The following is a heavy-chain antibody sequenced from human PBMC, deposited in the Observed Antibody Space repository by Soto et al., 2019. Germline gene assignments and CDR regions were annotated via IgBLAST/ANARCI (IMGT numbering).Heavy chain of an antibody. CDR1: GGSISSGGYY. V-gene: IGHV4-31*03. J-gene: IGHJ3*02. D-gene: IGHD3-22*01. Sequence: QVQLQESGPGLVKPSQTLSLTCTVSGGSISSGGYYWSWIRQHPGKGLEWIGYIYYSGSTYYNPSLKSRVTISVDTSKYQFSLKLSSVTAADTAVYYCARARDYDSSGLDAFDIWGQGTMVTVSS. CDR3: ARARDYDSSGLDAFDI. CDR2: IYYSGST.